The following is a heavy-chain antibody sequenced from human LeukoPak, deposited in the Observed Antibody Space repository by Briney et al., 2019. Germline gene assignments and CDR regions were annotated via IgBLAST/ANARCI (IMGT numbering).Heavy chain of an antibody. D-gene: IGHD3-10*01. CDR1: GYTFTSYD. CDR2: MNHNSGNT. V-gene: IGHV1-8*03. CDR3: ARGRALYGSGSDY. J-gene: IGHJ4*02. Sequence: ASVKVSCKASGYTFTSYDINWVRQATGQGLEWMGWMNHNSGNTGYAQKFQGRVTISRNTSISTAYMELSSLRSEDTAVYYCARGRALYGSGSDYWGQGTLVTVSS.